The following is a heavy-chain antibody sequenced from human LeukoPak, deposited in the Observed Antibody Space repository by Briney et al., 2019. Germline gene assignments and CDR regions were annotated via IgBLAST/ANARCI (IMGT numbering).Heavy chain of an antibody. CDR2: IRGGGTSE. D-gene: IGHD4-17*01. V-gene: IGHV3-23*01. Sequence: GGSLRLSCTASGFSFSAYAMMWVRQAPGKGPEWVSAIRGGGTSEFYADSVKGRFRISRDNSKDTLFLQMNSLRAEDTAVYYCARDPNGDYIGAFDMWGPGTMVTVSS. CDR3: ARDPNGDYIGAFDM. J-gene: IGHJ3*02. CDR1: GFSFSAYA.